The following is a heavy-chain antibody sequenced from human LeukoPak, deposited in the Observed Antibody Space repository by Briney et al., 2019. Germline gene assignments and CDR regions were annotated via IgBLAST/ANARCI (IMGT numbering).Heavy chain of an antibody. D-gene: IGHD5-24*01. Sequence: SGGSLRLSCAASGFTFSSYAMSWVRQAPGKGLEWVSAISGSGGSTYYADSVKGRFTISRDNAKNSLYLQMNSLRAEDTAVYYCARVITPDAFDIWGQGTMVTVSS. CDR3: ARVITPDAFDI. CDR2: ISGSGGST. V-gene: IGHV3-23*01. CDR1: GFTFSSYA. J-gene: IGHJ3*02.